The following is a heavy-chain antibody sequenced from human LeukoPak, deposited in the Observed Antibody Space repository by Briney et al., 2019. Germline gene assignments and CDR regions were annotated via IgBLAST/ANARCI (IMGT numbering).Heavy chain of an antibody. J-gene: IGHJ4*02. V-gene: IGHV1-18*01. CDR1: GYTFTSNA. Sequence: ASVTVSCKASGYTFTSNAITWVRQAPGQGLEWVGWISGNNGDTRYAQKFQGRVTMTTDTSTSTAYMELRSLRSDDTAVYYCARDGGTAGYSSGSDYWGQGTLVTVSS. CDR2: ISGNNGDT. D-gene: IGHD6-19*01. CDR3: ARDGGTAGYSSGSDY.